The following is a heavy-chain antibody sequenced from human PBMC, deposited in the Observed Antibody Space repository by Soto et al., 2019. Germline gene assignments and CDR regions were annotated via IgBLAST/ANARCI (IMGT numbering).Heavy chain of an antibody. CDR3: AGRDCSGTNCYYLDYYYMNV. CDR1: GGSFSSYY. CDR2: IYYSGST. J-gene: IGHJ6*03. V-gene: IGHV4-59*08. D-gene: IGHD2-2*01. Sequence: QVQLQESGPGLVRPSETLSLTCTVSGGSFSSYYWTWIRQSPGKGREWIGYIYYSGSTDYNPSLRGRLAISIDTSKHQFSLRLNSLTAADTSVYYCAGRDCSGTNCYYLDYYYMNVWGKGTTVTVSS.